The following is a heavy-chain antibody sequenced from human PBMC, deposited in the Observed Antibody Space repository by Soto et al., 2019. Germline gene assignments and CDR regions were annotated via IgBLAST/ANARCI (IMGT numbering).Heavy chain of an antibody. V-gene: IGHV1-8*01. J-gene: IGHJ4*02. CDR3: RRGRGGGDTTDGVDY. CDR2: MNPNSGNT. Sequence: ASVKVSCKASGYTFTSYDINWVRQATVQGLEWMGWMNPNSGNTGYAQQNQGRVTMTRSTSISTAYMELSSLRSEDTAVYYSRRGRGGGDTTDGVDYWGQGTLDIVSS. D-gene: IGHD2-21*01. CDR1: GYTFTSYD.